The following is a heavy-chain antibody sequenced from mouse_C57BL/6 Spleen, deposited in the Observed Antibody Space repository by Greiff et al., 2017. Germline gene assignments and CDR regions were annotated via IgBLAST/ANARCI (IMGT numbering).Heavy chain of an antibody. V-gene: IGHV5-4*01. CDR1: GFTFSSYA. J-gene: IGHJ1*03. Sequence: EVHLVESGGGLVKPGGSLKLSCAASGFTFSSYAMSWVRQTPEKRLEWVATMSDGGSYTYYPDNVKGRFTISRDNAKNNLYLQISHLKSEDTAMYYCAREGGSSYWYFDVWGTGTTVTVSS. CDR2: MSDGGSYT. D-gene: IGHD1-1*01. CDR3: AREGGSSYWYFDV.